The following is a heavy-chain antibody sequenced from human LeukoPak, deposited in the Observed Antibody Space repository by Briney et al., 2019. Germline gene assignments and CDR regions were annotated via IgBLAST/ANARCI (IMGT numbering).Heavy chain of an antibody. V-gene: IGHV3-30-3*02. CDR2: ISYDGSNK. D-gene: IGHD4-17*01. Sequence: GGSLRLSCAASGFTFSRYTIHWVRQAPGKGLEWVALISYDGSNKYYADSVKGRFTISRDNSKNTLYLQMNSLRAEDTAVYYCAKSRNPTVTRLGYYYGMDVWGKGTTVTVSS. CDR3: AKSRNPTVTRLGYYYGMDV. CDR1: GFTFSRYT. J-gene: IGHJ6*04.